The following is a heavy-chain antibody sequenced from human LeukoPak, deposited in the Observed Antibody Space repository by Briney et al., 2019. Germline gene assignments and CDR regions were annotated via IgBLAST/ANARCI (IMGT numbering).Heavy chain of an antibody. CDR3: ARGAGGLPGRYFNWARDGLDI. D-gene: IGHD3-9*01. Sequence: PGGSLRLSCAASGFTFSSYSMNWVRQAPGKGLEWVSYISSSSSTIYYADSVKGRFTISRDNAKNSLYLQMNSLRAEHTAVYYCARGAGGLPGRYFNWARDGLDIWGQGTMVIVSS. V-gene: IGHV3-48*01. CDR1: GFTFSSYS. CDR2: ISSSSSTI. J-gene: IGHJ3*02.